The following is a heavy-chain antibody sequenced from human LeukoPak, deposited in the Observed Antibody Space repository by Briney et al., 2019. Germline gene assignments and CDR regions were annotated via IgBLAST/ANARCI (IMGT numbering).Heavy chain of an antibody. J-gene: IGHJ4*02. CDR1: GFTFSSYS. V-gene: IGHV3-21*01. D-gene: IGHD6-6*01. CDR2: ISSSSSYI. Sequence: PGGSLRLSCAASGFTFSSYSMNWVRQAPGRGLEWVSSISSSSSYIYYADSVKGRFTISRDNAKNSLYLQMNSLRAEDTAVYYCAREDYGSSPPDYWGRGTLVTVSS. CDR3: AREDYGSSPPDY.